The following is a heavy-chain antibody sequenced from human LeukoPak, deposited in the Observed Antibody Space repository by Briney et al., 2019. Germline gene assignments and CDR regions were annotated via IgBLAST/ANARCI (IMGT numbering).Heavy chain of an antibody. Sequence: SETLSLTCTVSGGSISSYYWSWLRQPPGKGLEWVGYIYYSGSTNYNPSLKSRVTISVDTSKNQFSLKLSSVTAADTAVYYCAREVKGGDFWSGYYSKNNWFDPWGQGTLVTVSS. D-gene: IGHD3-3*01. J-gene: IGHJ5*02. CDR3: AREVKGGDFWSGYYSKNNWFDP. CDR2: IYYSGST. V-gene: IGHV4-59*01. CDR1: GGSISSYY.